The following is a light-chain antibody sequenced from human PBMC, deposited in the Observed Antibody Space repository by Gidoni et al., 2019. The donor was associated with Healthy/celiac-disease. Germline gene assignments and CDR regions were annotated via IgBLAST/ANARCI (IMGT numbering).Light chain of an antibody. CDR2: AAS. V-gene: IGKV1-8*01. CDR1: QGISSY. J-gene: IGKJ5*01. CDR3: QQYYSYPVT. Sequence: AIRMTQSPSSFSASTGDRVTITCRASQGISSYLAGYQQKPGNAPNLLIYAASTLQSGVPSRFSVSGSGTDFTLLISCLQSEEFATYYCQQYYSYPVTFGQGTRLEIK.